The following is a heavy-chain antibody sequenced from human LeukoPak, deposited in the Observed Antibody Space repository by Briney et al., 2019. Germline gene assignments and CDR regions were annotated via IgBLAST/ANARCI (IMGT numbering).Heavy chain of an antibody. J-gene: IGHJ6*03. Sequence: GGSLRLSCATSGFTFSRYGMNWVRQAPGKGVEWVANIKQDGSEKYYVDSVKGRFTISRDNAKNSLYLQMNSLRAEDTAVYYCARDSYYGDYYYYYYMDVWGKGTTVTVSS. D-gene: IGHD4-17*01. CDR1: GFTFSRYG. CDR2: IKQDGSEK. CDR3: ARDSYYGDYYYYYYMDV. V-gene: IGHV3-7*01.